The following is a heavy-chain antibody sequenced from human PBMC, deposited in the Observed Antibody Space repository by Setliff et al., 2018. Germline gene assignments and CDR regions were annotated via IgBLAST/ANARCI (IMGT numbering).Heavy chain of an antibody. V-gene: IGHV1-69*05. J-gene: IGHJ6*03. Sequence: ASVKVSCKASGGTFRSYGISWVRQAPGQGLEWMSGTIPSFGSTNYAQKFQDRVTIITDESTSTAYMELSSLRTEDTAVYYCAREGVDTRSSTDYRYYMDVWGKGTTVTVSS. D-gene: IGHD5-18*01. CDR2: TIPSFGST. CDR1: GGTFRSYG. CDR3: AREGVDTRSSTDYRYYMDV.